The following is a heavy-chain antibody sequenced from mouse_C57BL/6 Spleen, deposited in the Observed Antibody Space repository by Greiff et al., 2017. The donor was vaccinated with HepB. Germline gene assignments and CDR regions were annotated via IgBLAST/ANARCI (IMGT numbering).Heavy chain of an antibody. Sequence: VQLQQSGPELVKPGASVKISCKASGYAFSSSWMNWVKQRPGKGLEWIGRIYPGDGDTNYNGKFKGKATLTADKSSSAAYMQLSRLTSEDSAVYFCARYYYGSSPWYFDYWGQGTTLTVSS. J-gene: IGHJ2*01. V-gene: IGHV1-82*01. D-gene: IGHD1-1*01. CDR2: IYPGDGDT. CDR1: GYAFSSSW. CDR3: ARYYYGSSPWYFDY.